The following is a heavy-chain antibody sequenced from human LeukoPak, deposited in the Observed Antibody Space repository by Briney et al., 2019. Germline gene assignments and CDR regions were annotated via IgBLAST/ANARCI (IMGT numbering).Heavy chain of an antibody. CDR3: ARDPELELPPYYYYMDV. J-gene: IGHJ6*03. V-gene: IGHV3-21*01. CDR2: ISTSSSYI. Sequence: GGSLGLSCTASGFTFSRSSMNWVRQAPGKGLEWVSSISTSSSYIYYADSVKGRFTISRDNAKNSLYLQMNSLRAEDTAVYYCARDPELELPPYYYYMDVWGKGTTVTVSS. D-gene: IGHD1-7*01. CDR1: GFTFSRSS.